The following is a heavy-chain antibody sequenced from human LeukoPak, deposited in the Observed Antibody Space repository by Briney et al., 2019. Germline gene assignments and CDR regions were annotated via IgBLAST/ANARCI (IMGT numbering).Heavy chain of an antibody. CDR3: ATTEGYCSGGSCYPY. CDR1: GGTFSSYA. J-gene: IGHJ4*02. Sequence: ASVKVSCKASGGTFSSYAISWVRQAPGQGLEWMGRIIPILDIANYAQKFQGRVTITADKSTSTAYMELSSLRSEDTAVYYCATTEGYCSGGSCYPYWGQGTLVTVSS. D-gene: IGHD2-15*01. CDR2: IIPILDIA. V-gene: IGHV1-69*04.